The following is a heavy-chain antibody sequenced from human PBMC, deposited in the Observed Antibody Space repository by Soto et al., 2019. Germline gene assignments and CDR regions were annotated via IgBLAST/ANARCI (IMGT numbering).Heavy chain of an antibody. CDR3: AKTSTVTTRNAFDI. V-gene: IGHV4-34*01. CDR1: GGSISSSYY. J-gene: IGHJ3*02. Sequence: SETLSLTCTVSGGSISSSYYWSWIRQPPGKGLEWIGEINHSGSTNYNPSLKSRVTISVDTSKNQFSLKLSSVTAADTAVYYCAKTSTVTTRNAFDIWGQGTMVTVSS. D-gene: IGHD4-17*01. CDR2: INHSGST.